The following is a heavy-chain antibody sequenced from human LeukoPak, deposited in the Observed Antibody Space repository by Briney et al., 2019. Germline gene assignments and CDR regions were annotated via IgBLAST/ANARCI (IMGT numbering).Heavy chain of an antibody. V-gene: IGHV4-4*07. Sequence: SETLSLTCTVSGGSITSYYWSWIRQPAGKGLEWIGRMYTSGSTNYNPSLKGRVTMSVDTSKNQFSLKVSSVTAADTAVYYCAGSIPMEAFDIWGQGTMVTVSS. D-gene: IGHD3-3*01. CDR1: GGSITSYY. CDR3: AGSIPMEAFDI. J-gene: IGHJ3*02. CDR2: MYTSGST.